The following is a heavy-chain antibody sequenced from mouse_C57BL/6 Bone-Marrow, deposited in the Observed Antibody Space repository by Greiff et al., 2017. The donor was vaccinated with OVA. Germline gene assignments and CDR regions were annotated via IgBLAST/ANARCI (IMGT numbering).Heavy chain of an antibody. CDR3: ARRGLLLPYYFDY. CDR1: GFTFSSYG. CDR2: ISSGGSYT. J-gene: IGHJ2*01. D-gene: IGHD1-1*01. Sequence: EVQVVESGGDLVKPGGSLKLSCAASGFTFSSYGMSWVRQTPDKRLEWVATISSGGSYTYYPDSVKGRFTISRDNAKNTLYLQMSSLKSEDTAMYYCARRGLLLPYYFDYWGQGITLTVSS. V-gene: IGHV5-6*01.